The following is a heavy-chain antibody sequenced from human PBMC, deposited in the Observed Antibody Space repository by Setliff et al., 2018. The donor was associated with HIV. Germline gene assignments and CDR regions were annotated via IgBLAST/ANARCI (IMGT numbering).Heavy chain of an antibody. CDR3: AREGQVVVTAKGFDY. CDR2: INPSGGST. CDR1: GYTYTNYA. V-gene: IGHV1-46*01. D-gene: IGHD2-15*01. Sequence: ASVKVSCKASGYTYTNYAISWVRQAPGQGLEWMGIINPSGGSTTYAQKFQGRVTITRDTSTSTVYMELSSLRSEDTAVYYCAREGQVVVTAKGFDYWGLGTLVTVSS. J-gene: IGHJ4*02.